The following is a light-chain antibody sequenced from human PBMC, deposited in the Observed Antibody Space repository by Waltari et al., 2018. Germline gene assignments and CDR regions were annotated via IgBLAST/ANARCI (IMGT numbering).Light chain of an antibody. Sequence: QSVLTQPPSASGTPGQRVPISCSGRSPNIGSNYVYWYQQLPGPAPKLLLYRNNQRPSGVPDRFSGSKSGTSASLAISGLRSEDEADYYCAAWDDSLSGRVFGGGTKLTVL. CDR3: AAWDDSLSGRV. CDR1: SPNIGSNY. CDR2: RNN. V-gene: IGLV1-47*01. J-gene: IGLJ3*02.